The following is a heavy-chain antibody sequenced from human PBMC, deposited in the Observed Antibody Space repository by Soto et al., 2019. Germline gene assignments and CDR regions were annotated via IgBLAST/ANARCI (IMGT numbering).Heavy chain of an antibody. D-gene: IGHD3-10*01. CDR1: GDSVKSPNYY. V-gene: IGHV4-30-4*08. Sequence: QVQLQESGPGLVKPSQTLSLTCTVSGDSVKSPNYYWTWMRQLPGKGLEWIGYIYYSESEYFNPSLGSRVTXSXDXTKNQFSMTLDSVTVADTAVYFCASVHGNHDGPLNYWGRGTLVTVST. J-gene: IGHJ4*02. CDR2: IYYSESE. CDR3: ASVHGNHDGPLNY.